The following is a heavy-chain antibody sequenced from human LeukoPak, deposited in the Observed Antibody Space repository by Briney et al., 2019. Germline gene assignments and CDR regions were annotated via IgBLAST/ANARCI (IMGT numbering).Heavy chain of an antibody. CDR1: GYTFTSYY. D-gene: IGHD1-7*01. V-gene: IGHV1-46*01. CDR3: ARDRHWNYVMDY. CDR2: INPSGGST. J-gene: IGHJ4*02. Sequence: ASVKVSCKASGYTFTSYYMHWVRQAPGQGLEWMGIINPSGGSTSYAQKLQGRVTMTTDTSTSTAYMELRSLRSDDTAVYYCARDRHWNYVMDYWGQGTLVTVSS.